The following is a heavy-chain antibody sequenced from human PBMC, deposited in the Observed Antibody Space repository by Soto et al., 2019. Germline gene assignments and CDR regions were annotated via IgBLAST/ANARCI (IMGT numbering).Heavy chain of an antibody. CDR3: ARGHYYYGMDV. CDR2: TFTSGRT. V-gene: IGHV4-4*07. J-gene: IGHJ6*02. CDR1: GGSIRSSY. Sequence: SETRPPTCPVSGGSIRSSYWGWFRPPPGKELEWIGLTFTSGRTTYNPPLKIRVTMSVETSNNQFSLKLSSVTAADTAVYYCARGHYYYGMDVWGQANTVT.